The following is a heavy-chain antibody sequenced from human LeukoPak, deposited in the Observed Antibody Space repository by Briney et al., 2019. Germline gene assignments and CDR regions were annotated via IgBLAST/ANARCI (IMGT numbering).Heavy chain of an antibody. CDR3: ARGTFLEYCGGDCHFDAFDI. CDR1: GFTLSNYW. D-gene: IGHD2-21*02. V-gene: IGHV3-7*01. CDR2: IKHDGSEK. Sequence: GGSLRLSCEASGFTLSNYWMSWVRQAPGKGLEWVANIKHDGSEKYYVDSVRGRFTISRDNAKNSLYVQMNSLRAEDTAVYYCARGTFLEYCGGDCHFDAFDIWGQGTLVTVSS. J-gene: IGHJ3*02.